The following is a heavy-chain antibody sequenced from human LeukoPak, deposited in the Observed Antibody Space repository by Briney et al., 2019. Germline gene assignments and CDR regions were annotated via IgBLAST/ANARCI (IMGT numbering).Heavy chain of an antibody. CDR2: IWPSGST. V-gene: IGHV4-34*01. CDR1: GGSFSGYY. Sequence: PSETLSLTCAVYGGSFSGYYWSWIRQSPGQGLEWIGYIWPSGSTNYNPSLSGRVAISLDKSRNHFTLMVTAVTAADTAFYYCARKGPEHLPTYFDHWGRGILVTVSS. J-gene: IGHJ4*02. CDR3: ARKGPEHLPTYFDH. D-gene: IGHD2-21*01.